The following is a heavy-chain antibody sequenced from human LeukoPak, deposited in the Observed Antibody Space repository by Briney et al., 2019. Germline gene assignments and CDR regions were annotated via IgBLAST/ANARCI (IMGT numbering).Heavy chain of an antibody. J-gene: IGHJ3*02. D-gene: IGHD2-2*01. CDR3: ARDRAPGYCSSTSCYGAFDI. Sequence: ASVKVSCKASGYTFTSNGISWVRQAPGQGLEWMGWISAYNGNTNYAQKLQGRVTMTTDTSTSTAYMELRSLRSDDTAVYYCARDRAPGYCSSTSCYGAFDIWGQGTMVTVSS. CDR2: ISAYNGNT. V-gene: IGHV1-18*01. CDR1: GYTFTSNG.